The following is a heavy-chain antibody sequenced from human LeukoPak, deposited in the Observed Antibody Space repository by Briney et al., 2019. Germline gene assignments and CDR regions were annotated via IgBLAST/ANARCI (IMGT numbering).Heavy chain of an antibody. CDR1: RFPFISYT. Sequence: GGSLRLSCSASRFPFISYTMNWVRQAPGKGLEWVSSMDPSSTYIYYADSVKGRFTISRDNAQNSLYLQMNSLRAEDTAVYYCTRGSYGDYEYWGQGTLVTVSS. CDR3: TRGSYGDYEY. CDR2: MDPSSTYI. J-gene: IGHJ4*02. V-gene: IGHV3-21*01. D-gene: IGHD4-17*01.